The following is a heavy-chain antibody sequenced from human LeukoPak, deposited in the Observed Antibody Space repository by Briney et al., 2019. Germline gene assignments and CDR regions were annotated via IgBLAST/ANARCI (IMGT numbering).Heavy chain of an antibody. D-gene: IGHD3-22*01. CDR2: IYYSGST. J-gene: IGHJ4*02. CDR3: ARAYYDSSGYYYLRPGHFDH. V-gene: IGHV4-59*01. Sequence: SETLSLTCTVPGGSISSYYWSWIRQPPGKGLEWIGYIYYSGSTNYNPSLKSRVTISVDTSKNQFSLKLSSVTAADTAVYYCARAYYDSSGYYYLRPGHFDHWGQGTLVTVSS. CDR1: GGSISSYY.